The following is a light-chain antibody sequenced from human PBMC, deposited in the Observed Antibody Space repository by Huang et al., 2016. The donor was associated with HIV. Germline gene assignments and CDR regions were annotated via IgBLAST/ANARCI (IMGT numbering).Light chain of an antibody. CDR2: AAS. Sequence: DIQMTQSPSSLSASVGDRVTITCRASQGISNSLAWYQQKPGKDPRLLIYAASTLQSGVPSRFSGSRSGRDFSLTIGSLQPEDVATYYCQKYDSAPLTFGGGTKVEI. V-gene: IGKV1-27*01. CDR1: QGISNS. CDR3: QKYDSAPLT. J-gene: IGKJ4*01.